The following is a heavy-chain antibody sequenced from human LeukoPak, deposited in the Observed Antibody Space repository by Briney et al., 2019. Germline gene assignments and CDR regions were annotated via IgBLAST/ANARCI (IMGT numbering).Heavy chain of an antibody. Sequence: SVKVSCKASGGTFSSYAISWVRQAPGQGLEWMGRIIPIFGTANYAQKFQGRVTITTDESTSTAYMELSSLRSEDTAVYYCARSPLGASSGLNWFDPWGQGTLVTVSS. J-gene: IGHJ5*02. CDR3: ARSPLGASSGLNWFDP. D-gene: IGHD3-22*01. CDR1: GGTFSSYA. CDR2: IIPIFGTA. V-gene: IGHV1-69*05.